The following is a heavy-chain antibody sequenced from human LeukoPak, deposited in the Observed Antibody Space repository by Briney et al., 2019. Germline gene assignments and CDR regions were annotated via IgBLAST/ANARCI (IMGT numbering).Heavy chain of an antibody. V-gene: IGHV4-39*01. CDR3: ARHYGP. Sequence: PSETLSLTCTVSGGSISGSSYYWGWIRQPPGKGLEWIGSIYYSGSTYYNPSLKSRVTISVDTSKNQFSLKLNSVAATDTAVYYSARHYGPWGQGTLVTVSS. D-gene: IGHD3-10*01. CDR1: GGSISGSSYY. CDR2: IYYSGST. J-gene: IGHJ4*02.